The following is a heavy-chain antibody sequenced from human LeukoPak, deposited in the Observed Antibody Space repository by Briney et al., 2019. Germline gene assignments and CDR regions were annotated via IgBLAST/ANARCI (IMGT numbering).Heavy chain of an antibody. CDR3: ARGEGGSSLI. CDR2: IYYPAST. J-gene: IGHJ3*02. V-gene: IGHV4-61*01. Sequence: ETLSLTCTVSGYSISSGYYWGWIGQPPGKGLVSIVYIYYPASTNYNPSLTTRVTISVDTSKTQFSLKLSSVTAADTAVYYCARGEGGSSLIWGQGTMVTVSS. CDR1: GYSISSGYY. D-gene: IGHD1-26*01.